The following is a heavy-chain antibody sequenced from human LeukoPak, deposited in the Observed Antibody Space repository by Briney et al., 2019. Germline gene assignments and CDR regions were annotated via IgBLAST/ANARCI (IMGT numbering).Heavy chain of an antibody. D-gene: IGHD6-19*01. CDR1: GFSFSSYA. CDR3: ARDSSGSYNWFDP. V-gene: IGHV3-30*04. Sequence: GRSLRLSCAPSGFSFSSYAMHWVRQAPGKGLEWVAVISYDGSNEYYPDSVKGRFTISRDNSKNTLYLQMNSLRAEDTAVYYCARDSSGSYNWFDPWGQGTLVTVSS. J-gene: IGHJ5*02. CDR2: ISYDGSNE.